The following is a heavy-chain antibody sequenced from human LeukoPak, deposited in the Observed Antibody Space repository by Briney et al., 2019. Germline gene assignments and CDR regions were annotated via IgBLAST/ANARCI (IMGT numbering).Heavy chain of an antibody. Sequence: ASVKVSCKASGYTFSSYGISWVRQAPGQGLEWMGWISAYNGNTNYAQKLQGRVTLTRDMSTSTDYLELSSLRSEDTAVYYCARDNSVRDEAWWFNPWGQGTLVTVSS. CDR3: ARDNSVRDEAWWFNP. CDR1: GYTFSSYG. J-gene: IGHJ5*02. CDR2: ISAYNGNT. V-gene: IGHV1-18*01. D-gene: IGHD5-24*01.